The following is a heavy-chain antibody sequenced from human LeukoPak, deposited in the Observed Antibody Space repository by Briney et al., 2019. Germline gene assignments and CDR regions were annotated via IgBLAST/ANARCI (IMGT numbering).Heavy chain of an antibody. V-gene: IGHV3-23*01. CDR1: GFTFSSYA. J-gene: IGHJ4*02. CDR3: AKRSCSGGSCNFDY. CDR2: ISDSGAAT. Sequence: GGSLTLSCASSGFTFSSYAMSWVRQAPGKGLESISAISDSGAATNYADSVKGRLTISRDNSKNTLYLQMNSLRAEDTALYYCAKRSCSGGSCNFDYWGQGTLVTVSS. D-gene: IGHD2-15*01.